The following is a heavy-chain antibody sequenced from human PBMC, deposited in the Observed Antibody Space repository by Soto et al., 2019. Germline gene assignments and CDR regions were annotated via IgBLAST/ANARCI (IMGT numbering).Heavy chain of an antibody. D-gene: IGHD3-3*01. Sequence: EVQLVESGGGLVQVGGSLKLSCAASGFTFGGAAMHWVRQASGKGLEWLGRMRSKANSYATAYAASVKGRFTISRDDSGNTAYLQMDSVKTEYTGVYYCGSRASDFSNGSPRYYLDVWGKGTTVTVSS. CDR3: GSRASDFSNGSPRYYLDV. V-gene: IGHV3-73*01. CDR2: MRSKANSYAT. J-gene: IGHJ6*03. CDR1: GFTFGGAA.